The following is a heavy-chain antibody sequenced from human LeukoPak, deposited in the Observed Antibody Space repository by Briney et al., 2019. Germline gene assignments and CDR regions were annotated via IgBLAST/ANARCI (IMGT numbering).Heavy chain of an antibody. CDR2: INAYNGNT. V-gene: IGHV1-18*04. D-gene: IGHD2-2*01. CDR1: GYTFTSYG. J-gene: IGHJ4*02. CDR3: ARDPLGYCSSTSCYGPPGY. Sequence: GASVKVSCKASGYTFTSYGISWVRQAPGQGLEWMGWINAYNGNTNYAQKLQGRVTMTTDTSTSTAHMELRSLRSDDTAVYYCARDPLGYCSSTSCYGPPGYWGQGTLVTVSS.